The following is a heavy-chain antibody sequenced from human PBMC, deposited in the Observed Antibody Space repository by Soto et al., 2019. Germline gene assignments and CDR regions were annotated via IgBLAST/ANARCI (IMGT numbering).Heavy chain of an antibody. J-gene: IGHJ4*02. V-gene: IGHV1-8*01. CDR2: MNPNSGNT. CDR1: GYTFTNYD. D-gene: IGHD5-18*01. CDR3: ARASRKVGGNSYGSFDN. Sequence: QVQLMQSGAEVKKPGASVKVSCKASGYTFTNYDINWVRQATGQGLEWMGWMNPNSGNTGYAQKFQGRVTMTWNTSITTAYMELISLRSEDTTVYFCARASRKVGGNSYGSFDNWGQGTLVTVSS.